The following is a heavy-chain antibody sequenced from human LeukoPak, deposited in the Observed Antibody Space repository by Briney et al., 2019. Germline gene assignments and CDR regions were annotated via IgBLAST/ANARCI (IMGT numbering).Heavy chain of an antibody. J-gene: IGHJ5*02. CDR2: IYTSGST. D-gene: IGHD2-2*01. V-gene: IGHV4-4*07. CDR1: GGSMRSYY. Sequence: PSETLSLTCTVSGGSMRSYYWSWIRQPAGKGLEWIGRIYTSGSTNYNPSLKSRVTMSVDTSKNQFSLKLSSVTAADTAVYYCAREKIVVVPAAITNWFDPWGQGTLVTVSS. CDR3: AREKIVVVPAAITNWFDP.